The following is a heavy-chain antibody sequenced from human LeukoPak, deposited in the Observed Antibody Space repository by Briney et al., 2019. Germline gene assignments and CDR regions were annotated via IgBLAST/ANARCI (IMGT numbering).Heavy chain of an antibody. CDR2: INHSGSS. CDR1: GGSFSGYY. CDR3: ARHWIRGGYSYGYGWDDQ. Sequence: SEILSLTCAVYGGSFSGYYWSWIRQPPGKGLEWIGEINHSGSSNYNPSLKSRVTISVDTSKNQFSLRLTSVTVADTAVYYCARHWIRGGYSYGYGWDDQWGQGTLVTVSS. J-gene: IGHJ4*02. V-gene: IGHV4-34*01. D-gene: IGHD5-18*01.